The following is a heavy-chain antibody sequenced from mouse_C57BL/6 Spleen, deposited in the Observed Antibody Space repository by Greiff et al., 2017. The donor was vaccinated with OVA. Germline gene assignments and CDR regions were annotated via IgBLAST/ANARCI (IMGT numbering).Heavy chain of an antibody. V-gene: IGHV10-1*01. CDR3: VRHGYGDEYFDV. J-gene: IGHJ1*03. CDR2: IRSKSNNYAT. CDR1: GFSFNTYA. D-gene: IGHD2-13*01. Sequence: EVHLVESGGGLVQPKGSLKLSCAASGFSFNTYAMNWVRQAPGKGLEWVARIRSKSNNYATYYADSVKDRFTISRDDSESMLYLQMNNLKTEDTAMYYCVRHGYGDEYFDVWGTGTTVTVSS.